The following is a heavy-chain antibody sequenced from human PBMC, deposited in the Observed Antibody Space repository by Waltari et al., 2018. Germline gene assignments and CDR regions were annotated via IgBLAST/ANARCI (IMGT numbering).Heavy chain of an antibody. CDR1: GFPFSSYA. CDR2: ISYDGSNK. D-gene: IGHD6-19*01. CDR3: ARVPVGYSSAFDY. J-gene: IGHJ4*02. Sequence: QVQLVESGGGVVQPGRSLSLSCAASGFPFSSYAMHWVRQAPGKGLEWVAVISYDGSNKYYADSVKGRFTISRDNSKNTLYLQMNSLRAEDTAVYYCARVPVGYSSAFDYWGQGTLVTVSS. V-gene: IGHV3-30-3*01.